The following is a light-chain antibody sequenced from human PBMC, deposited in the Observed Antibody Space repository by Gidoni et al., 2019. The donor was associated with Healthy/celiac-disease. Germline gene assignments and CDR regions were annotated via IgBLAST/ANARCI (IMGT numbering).Light chain of an antibody. CDR3: SSDTSSSTPKVV. CDR1: SSDVGGYHY. V-gene: IGLV2-14*01. Sequence: QSALTQPASVSGSPGQSITLSCTGTSSDVGGYHYVSWYQQHPGKAPKLMIYDVSNRPSGVSNRFSGSKSGNTASLTISGLQAEDEADYYCSSDTSSSTPKVVFGGGTKLTVL. J-gene: IGLJ2*01. CDR2: DVS.